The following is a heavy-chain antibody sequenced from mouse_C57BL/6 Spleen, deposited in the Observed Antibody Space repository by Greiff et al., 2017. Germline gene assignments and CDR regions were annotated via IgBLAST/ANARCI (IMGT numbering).Heavy chain of an antibody. V-gene: IGHV5-17*01. CDR2: ISSGSSTI. J-gene: IGHJ4*01. D-gene: IGHD2-1*01. CDR3: AAYGNYGGDAMDY. CDR1: GFTFSDYG. Sequence: EVQLVESGGGLVKPGGSLKLSCAASGFTFSDYGMHWVRQAPEKGLEWVAYISSGSSTIYYADTVQGRFTLSRDNAKNTLFLQMTSLRSEDTAMYYCAAYGNYGGDAMDYWGQGTSVTVSS.